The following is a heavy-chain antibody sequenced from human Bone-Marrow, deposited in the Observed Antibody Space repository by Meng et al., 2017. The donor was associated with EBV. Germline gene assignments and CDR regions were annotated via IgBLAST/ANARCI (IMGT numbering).Heavy chain of an antibody. CDR1: GFTFSDFG. Sequence: VQLGGAGGGVVQPGRSLRPSCAASGFTFSDFGMDWVRQAPGKGLEWVAFISYDGSQTYYADSVKGRLTISRDNSKNTLYLQMNSLRSEDTAVYYCAKGWRVADYWGQGTLVTVSS. V-gene: IGHV3-30*18. CDR2: ISYDGSQT. J-gene: IGHJ4*02. D-gene: IGHD2-15*01. CDR3: AKGWRVADY.